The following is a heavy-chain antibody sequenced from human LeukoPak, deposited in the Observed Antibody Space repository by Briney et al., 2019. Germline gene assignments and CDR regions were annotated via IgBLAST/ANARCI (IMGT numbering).Heavy chain of an antibody. V-gene: IGHV4-59*01. CDR3: ARDRTAEFDY. CDR1: GDSISNYY. J-gene: IGHJ4*02. CDR2: IFDSGNT. Sequence: PSETLSLTCTVSGDSISNYYWSWIRQPPGKGLEWIGYIFDSGNTKYNPSLGGRVTISADTSKNQFSLKLRPVTAADTAVYYCARDRTAEFDYWGQGTLVTVSS. D-gene: IGHD6-25*01.